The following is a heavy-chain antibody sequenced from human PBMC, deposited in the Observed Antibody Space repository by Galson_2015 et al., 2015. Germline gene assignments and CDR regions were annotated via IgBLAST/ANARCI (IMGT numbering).Heavy chain of an antibody. CDR2: IYPADSDT. V-gene: IGHV5-51*03. J-gene: IGHJ6*02. CDR3: ARLPDSFYDMDV. Sequence: QSGAEVKKPGESLKISCKGSGYSFPSYWIGWVRQMPGKGLECMGIIYPADSDTRYSPSFQGQVTITVDKSISTAYLQWSSLKASDTAMYYCARLPDSFYDMDVWGQGTTVTVSS. CDR1: GYSFPSYW.